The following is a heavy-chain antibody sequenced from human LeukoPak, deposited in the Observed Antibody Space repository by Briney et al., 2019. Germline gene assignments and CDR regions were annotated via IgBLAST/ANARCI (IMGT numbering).Heavy chain of an antibody. Sequence: GGSLRLSCEASGFSFSSYWMSWVRQAPGKGLEWVANIKQDGGDKYYVDSVKGRFTISRDNAKNSLHLQMNSLRAEDTAVYFCARDQPLTVSSWGYFYYYLDVWGRGTTVTVSS. CDR3: ARDQPLTVSSWGYFYYYLDV. CDR1: GFSFSSYW. V-gene: IGHV3-7*01. J-gene: IGHJ6*03. CDR2: IKQDGGDK. D-gene: IGHD4-17*01.